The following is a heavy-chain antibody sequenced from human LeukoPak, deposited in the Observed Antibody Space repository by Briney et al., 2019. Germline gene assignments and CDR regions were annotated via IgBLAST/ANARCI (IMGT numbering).Heavy chain of an antibody. CDR3: ASGSHRITIFGVVTSPLDY. D-gene: IGHD3-3*01. Sequence: SVKVSCKASGGTFSSYAISWVRQAPGQGLEWMGGIIPIFGTANYAQKFQGRVTITTDESTSTAYMELSSLRSEDTAVYYCASGSHRITIFGVVTSPLDYWGQGTLVTVSS. CDR1: GGTFSSYA. CDR2: IIPIFGTA. J-gene: IGHJ4*02. V-gene: IGHV1-69*05.